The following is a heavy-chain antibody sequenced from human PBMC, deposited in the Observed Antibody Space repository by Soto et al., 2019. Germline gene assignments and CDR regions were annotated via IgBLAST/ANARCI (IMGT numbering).Heavy chain of an antibody. CDR2: ITSNANAI. Sequence: QVQLVESGGGLVKPGGSLRLSCAASGFIFSDYFMSWIRQAPGKGLEWVSYITSNANAIYYADSVKGRFTISRDNGKNSLYLQMNSLRADDTAVYYCARGSAAAKFHYWGQGNLVTVSS. CDR1: GFIFSDYF. CDR3: ARGSAAAKFHY. V-gene: IGHV3-11*01. J-gene: IGHJ4*02. D-gene: IGHD6-25*01.